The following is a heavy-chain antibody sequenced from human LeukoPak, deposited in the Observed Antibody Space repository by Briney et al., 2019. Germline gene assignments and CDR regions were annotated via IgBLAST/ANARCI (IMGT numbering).Heavy chain of an antibody. CDR1: GGSISSYY. D-gene: IGHD3-22*01. CDR3: ARGDYYDTRGNFDY. V-gene: IGHV4-59*01. J-gene: IGHJ4*02. Sequence: SETLSLTCTVSGGSISSYYWSWIRQPPGKGLEWIGYIYYSGSTNYNPSLKSRVTISVDTSNNQFSLNLSSVTAADTAVYYCARGDYYDTRGNFDYWGQGTLVTVSS. CDR2: IYYSGST.